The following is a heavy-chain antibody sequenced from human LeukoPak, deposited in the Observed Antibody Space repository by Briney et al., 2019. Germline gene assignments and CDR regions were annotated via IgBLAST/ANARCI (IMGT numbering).Heavy chain of an antibody. CDR1: GITLSNYG. V-gene: IGHV3-23*01. CDR2: ISDSGGST. Sequence: GGSLRLSCAVSGITLSNYGMSWVRQAPGKGLEWVAGISDSGGSTNYADSVKGRFTISRDNPKNTLYLQMNSLRAEDTAVYFCARRGVVIRVILVGFHKEAFYFDSWGQGSLVTVSS. J-gene: IGHJ4*02. D-gene: IGHD3-22*01. CDR3: ARRGVVIRVILVGFHKEAFYFDS.